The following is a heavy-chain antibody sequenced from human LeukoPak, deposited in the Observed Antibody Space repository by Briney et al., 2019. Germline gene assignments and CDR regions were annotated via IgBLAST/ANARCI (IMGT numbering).Heavy chain of an antibody. CDR1: GYTFTSYD. Sequence: ASVKVSCKASGYTFTSYDINWVRQATGQGLEWMGWMNPNSGNTGYAQKFQGRLTMTTDTSTSTAYMELRSLRYDDTAVYYCTREYYNISGHRGPRIDYWGQGTLVTVSS. V-gene: IGHV1-8*02. J-gene: IGHJ4*02. D-gene: IGHD3-22*01. CDR2: MNPNSGNT. CDR3: TREYYNISGHRGPRIDY.